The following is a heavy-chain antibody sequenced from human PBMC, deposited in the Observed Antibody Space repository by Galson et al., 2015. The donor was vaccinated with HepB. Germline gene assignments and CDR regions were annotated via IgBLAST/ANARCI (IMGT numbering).Heavy chain of an antibody. J-gene: IGHJ6*03. CDR2: VKSKTDGGTT. CDR1: GFTFSNAW. CDR3: TTDGRGVVVPAVTGEYYYYMDV. D-gene: IGHD2-2*01. V-gene: IGHV3-15*07. Sequence: SLRLSCAASGFTFSNAWMNWVRQAPGKGLEWVGRVKSKTDGGTTDYAAPVKGRFTISRDDSENTLYLQMNSLKTEDTAVYYCTTDGRGVVVPAVTGEYYYYMDVWGKGTTVTVSS.